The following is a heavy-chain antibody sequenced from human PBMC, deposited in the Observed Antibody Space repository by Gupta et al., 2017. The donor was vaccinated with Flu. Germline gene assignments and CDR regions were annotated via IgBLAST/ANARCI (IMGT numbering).Heavy chain of an antibody. Sequence: QVHLVQSGTEVPKRGASVKVSCMASRFPFTDYGVIWERTAPEHGFEGMGWIRAFHGNRYYAQNLQGRVTWTTDTSKCTAYMELMSLRLDDTAVYYCARGQRRLGLTIPWDVWGTGTTVIVSS. D-gene: IGHD3-3*01. CDR1: RFPFTDYG. CDR2: IRAFHGNR. J-gene: IGHJ6*04. V-gene: IGHV1-18*04. CDR3: ARGQRRLGLTIPWDV.